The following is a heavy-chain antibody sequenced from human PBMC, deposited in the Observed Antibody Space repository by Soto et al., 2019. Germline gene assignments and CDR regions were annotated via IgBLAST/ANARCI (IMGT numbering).Heavy chain of an antibody. CDR1: GYSFTSFW. CDR3: ARGGGCGGRCYHYGIDV. Sequence: GESLKISCKGSGYSFTSFWIGWVRQMPGKGLEWMGIVYPGDSGATYSPSFEGQVTISVDMSISTAYVQWSSLRASDTAIYYCARGGGCGGRCYHYGIDVWGQGTTVTVSS. CDR2: VYPGDSGA. D-gene: IGHD2-15*01. V-gene: IGHV5-51*01. J-gene: IGHJ6*02.